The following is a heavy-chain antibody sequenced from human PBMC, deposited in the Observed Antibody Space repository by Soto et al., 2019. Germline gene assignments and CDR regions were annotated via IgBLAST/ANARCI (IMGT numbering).Heavy chain of an antibody. V-gene: IGHV3-30*18. CDR1: GFTFNNYG. J-gene: IGHJ3*01. CDR2: ISNDGSYK. CDR3: AKDQGIAASHGID. Sequence: GGSLSLSCAASGFTFNNYGMHWVRQAPGKGLEWVATISNDGSYKYYADSVKGRLTISRDNSKNTVYLQMNSLRAEETAVYYCAKDQGIAASHGIDWGQGTMVTVSS. D-gene: IGHD6-13*01.